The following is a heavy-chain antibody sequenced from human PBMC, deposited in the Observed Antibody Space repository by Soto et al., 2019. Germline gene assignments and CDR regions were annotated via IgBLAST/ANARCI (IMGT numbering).Heavy chain of an antibody. CDR2: ISGSGGST. J-gene: IGHJ4*02. CDR1: RFTFSNYA. V-gene: IGHV3-23*01. Sequence: EVPLLESGGGLVQPGGSLRLSCAASRFTFSNYAMSWVRQAPGKGLEWVSAISGSGGSTHYADSVKGRFTIARDSSKNTRYRQMNSLRAEDTAVYYCAKDSGVGATTSGKDYWGQGTLVTVSS. CDR3: AKDSGVGATTSGKDY. D-gene: IGHD1-26*01.